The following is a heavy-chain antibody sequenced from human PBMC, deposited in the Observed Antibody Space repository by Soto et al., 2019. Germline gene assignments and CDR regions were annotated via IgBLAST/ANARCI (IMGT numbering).Heavy chain of an antibody. CDR2: INPNSGGT. J-gene: IGHJ4*02. Sequence: GASVKVSCKASGYTFTGYYMHWVRQAPGQGLEWMGWINPNSGGTNYAQKFQGRVTMTRDTSVSTAYMELSRLRSDDTAVYYCARDPSGYALLNYWGQGTLVTVSS. CDR1: GYTFTGYY. CDR3: ARDPSGYALLNY. V-gene: IGHV1-2*02. D-gene: IGHD5-12*01.